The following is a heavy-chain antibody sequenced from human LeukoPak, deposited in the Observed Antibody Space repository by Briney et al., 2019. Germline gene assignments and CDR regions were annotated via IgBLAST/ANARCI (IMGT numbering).Heavy chain of an antibody. CDR3: ARLLIYCSSTSCHFDY. J-gene: IGHJ4*02. V-gene: IGHV4-39*01. D-gene: IGHD2-2*01. CDR1: GGSISSSNYY. CDR2: TYYSGIT. Sequence: SETLSLTCTVSGGSISSSNYYWGWIRQPPGKGLEWIGSTYYSGITYYNPSLKSRVTISVETSNNQFSLKLGSVTAADTAMYYCARLLIYCSSTSCHFDYWGQGTLVTVSS.